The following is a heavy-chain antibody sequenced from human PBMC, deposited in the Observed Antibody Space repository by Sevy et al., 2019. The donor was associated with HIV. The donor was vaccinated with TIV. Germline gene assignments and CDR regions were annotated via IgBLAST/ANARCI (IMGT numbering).Heavy chain of an antibody. J-gene: IGHJ2*01. CDR2: INPKTGGT. CDR3: ARGVAAGGTDWYFDL. CDR1: GYTFTDFY. Sequence: ASVKVSCKASGYTFTDFYIHWVRQAPGQGLEWMEWINPKTGGTNNEQKFQDRVTMSRDTSISTHFIEMTRLRSDDTAVSFCARGVAAGGTDWYFDLWGRGTLVTVSS. V-gene: IGHV1-2*02. D-gene: IGHD6-13*01.